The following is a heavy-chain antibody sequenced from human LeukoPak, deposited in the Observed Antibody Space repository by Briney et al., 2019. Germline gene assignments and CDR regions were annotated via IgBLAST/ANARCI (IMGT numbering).Heavy chain of an antibody. CDR3: TRGAGWLIDY. V-gene: IGHV4-59*01. Sequence: SETLSLTCTVSDDSISDYYRGWIRQPPGKGLEWIGYFHNSGTSTYNPFLKSRVTISADTSKNQFSLKLNSLTTADTAVYYCTRGAGWLIDYWGQGILVTVSS. CDR1: DDSISDYY. D-gene: IGHD3-16*01. J-gene: IGHJ4*02. CDR2: FHNSGTS.